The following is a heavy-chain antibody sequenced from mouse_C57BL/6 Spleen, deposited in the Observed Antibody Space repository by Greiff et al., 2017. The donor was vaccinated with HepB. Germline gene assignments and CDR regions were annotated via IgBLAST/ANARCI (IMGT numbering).Heavy chain of an antibody. D-gene: IGHD1-1*01. CDR1: GYTFTSYW. J-gene: IGHJ3*01. Sequence: QVQLQQSGAELVRPGSSVKLSCKASGYTFTSYWMHWVKQRPIQGLEWIGNIDPSDSETHYNQKFKDKATLTVDKSSSTAYMQLSSLTSEDSAVYYCAREYYGSPPFAYWGQGTLVTVSA. CDR3: AREYYGSPPFAY. V-gene: IGHV1-52*01. CDR2: IDPSDSET.